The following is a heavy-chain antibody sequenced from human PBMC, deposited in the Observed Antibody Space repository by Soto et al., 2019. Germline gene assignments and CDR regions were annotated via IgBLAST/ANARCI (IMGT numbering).Heavy chain of an antibody. J-gene: IGHJ3*01. CDR3: AKDFLSRNGIYDPFDV. Sequence: GGSLRLSCVASEFIFSDYAMSWVRQAPGKGPEWVSVIGGDGYKPEYADSVKGRFTVSRDNSKNMLYLQMDSLRVDDTAVYYCAKDFLSRNGIYDPFDVWAQGTMVPVSS. D-gene: IGHD1-1*01. V-gene: IGHV3-23*01. CDR2: IGGDGYKP. CDR1: EFIFSDYA.